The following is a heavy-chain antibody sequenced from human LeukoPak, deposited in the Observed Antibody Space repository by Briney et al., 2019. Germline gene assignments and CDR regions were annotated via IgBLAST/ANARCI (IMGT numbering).Heavy chain of an antibody. CDR2: IKQDGSEK. V-gene: IGHV3-7*04. D-gene: IGHD2-15*01. CDR3: AREDGSSRYEVDV. CDR1: GFTFSNYW. J-gene: IGHJ6*02. Sequence: GGSLRLSCAASGFTFSNYWMSWVRQAPGKGLEWVANIKQDGSEKYYVDSVKGRFTISRDNAKNSLYLQMNSLRAEDTAVYYCAREDGSSRYEVDVWGQGTTVTVSS.